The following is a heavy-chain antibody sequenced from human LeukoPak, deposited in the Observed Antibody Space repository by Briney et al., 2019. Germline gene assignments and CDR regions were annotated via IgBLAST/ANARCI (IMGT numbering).Heavy chain of an antibody. J-gene: IGHJ4*02. CDR1: GFTFSSYA. Sequence: GGSLRLSCAASGFTFSSYAMHWVRQAPGKGLEWVAVVSYDGSNKYYVDSVKGRFTISRDNSKNTLYLQMNSLRAEDTAVYYCAKGKSGYYDSSGYYYISGPLHYWGQGTLVTVSS. CDR3: AKGKSGYYDSSGYYYISGPLHY. V-gene: IGHV3-30*18. D-gene: IGHD3-22*01. CDR2: VSYDGSNK.